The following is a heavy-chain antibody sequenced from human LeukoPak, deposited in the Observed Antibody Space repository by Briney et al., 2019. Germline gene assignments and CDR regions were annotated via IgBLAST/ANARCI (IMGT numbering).Heavy chain of an antibody. Sequence: AVKVSCKASGGTFSTYAINWVRQDPGQGLEWMGAIVPIFDKSNYAQKFQGRLTITADKSTSTVYMELSSLRSEDTAVYCARDSAHFGEGDMDVWGKGTTVIVSS. CDR1: GGTFSTYA. V-gene: IGHV1-69*06. CDR2: IVPIFDKS. D-gene: IGHD3-10*01. CDR3: ARDSAHFGEGDMDV. J-gene: IGHJ6*03.